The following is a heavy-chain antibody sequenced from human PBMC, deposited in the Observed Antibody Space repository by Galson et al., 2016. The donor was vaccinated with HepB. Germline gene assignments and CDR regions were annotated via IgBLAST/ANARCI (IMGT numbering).Heavy chain of an antibody. CDR2: TSSSGGTI. CDR3: ARFRWLQLPIDY. Sequence: SLRLSCAASGFPFSDYYMSWIRQAPGKGLEWVSYTSSSGGTIYYADYVKGRFTISRDNAKKSLYLQMNSLRAEDTAVYYCARFRWLQLPIDYWGQGTLVTVSS. V-gene: IGHV3-11*04. J-gene: IGHJ4*02. D-gene: IGHD5-24*01. CDR1: GFPFSDYY.